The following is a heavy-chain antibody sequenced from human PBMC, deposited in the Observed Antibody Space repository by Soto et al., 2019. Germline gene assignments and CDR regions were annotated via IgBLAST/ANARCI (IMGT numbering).Heavy chain of an antibody. D-gene: IGHD6-6*01. CDR1: GFTVSSNY. J-gene: IGHJ4*02. CDR3: ASVIITSIAAGVPSPRYYFDY. Sequence: EVQLVESGGGLVQPGGSLRLSCAASGFTVSSNYMSWVRQAPGKGLEWVSVIYSGGSTYYADSVKGRFTISRDNSKNTLYLQMNSLRAEDTAVYYCASVIITSIAAGVPSPRYYFDYWGQGTLVTVSS. V-gene: IGHV3-66*01. CDR2: IYSGGST.